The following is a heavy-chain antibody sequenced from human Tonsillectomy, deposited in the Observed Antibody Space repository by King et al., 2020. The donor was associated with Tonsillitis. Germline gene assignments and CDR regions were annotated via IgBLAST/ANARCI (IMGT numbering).Heavy chain of an antibody. CDR2: INPNSGAT. D-gene: IGHD1-26*01. V-gene: IGHV1-2*02. CDR1: GYTFTGYF. J-gene: IGHJ4*02. Sequence: QLVQSGAEVKKPGASVKVSCKASGYTFTGYFIHWVRQAPGQRLEWMGWINPNSGATNYAQKFQGRVTMTRDTSISTAYMELSRLRSDDMAVYYCATSTSNSGNFNYWGQGTLVTISS. CDR3: ATSTSNSGNFNY.